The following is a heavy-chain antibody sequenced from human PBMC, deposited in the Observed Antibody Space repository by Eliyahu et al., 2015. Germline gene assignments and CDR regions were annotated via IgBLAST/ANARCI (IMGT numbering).Heavy chain of an antibody. V-gene: IGHV4-34*01. CDR1: GGSFSGYY. CDR3: ARASTIFGFSPNGMDV. CDR2: INHSGST. D-gene: IGHD3-3*01. Sequence: QVQLQQWGAGLLKPSETLSLTCAVYGGSFSGYYWSWIRQPPGKGLEWIGEINHSGSTNYNPSLKSRVTISVDTSKNQFSLKLSSVTAADTAVYYCARASTIFGFSPNGMDVWGQGTTVTVSS. J-gene: IGHJ6*02.